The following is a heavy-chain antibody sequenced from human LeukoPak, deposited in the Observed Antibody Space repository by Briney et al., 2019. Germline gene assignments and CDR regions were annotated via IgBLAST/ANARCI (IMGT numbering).Heavy chain of an antibody. CDR2: INPNSGGT. V-gene: IGHV1-2*02. D-gene: IGHD4-17*01. CDR1: AYTFTANS. CDR3: ARDRRVYGDYDLTDY. J-gene: IGHJ4*02. Sequence: GASVKVSCKASAYTFTANSIHWLRQAPGQGLEWMGWINPNSGGTNYAQKFQGRVTMTRDTSISTAYMELSRLRSDDTAVYYCARDRRVYGDYDLTDYWGQGTLVTVSS.